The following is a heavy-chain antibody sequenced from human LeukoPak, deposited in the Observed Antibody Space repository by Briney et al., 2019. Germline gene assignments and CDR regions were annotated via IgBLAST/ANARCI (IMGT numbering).Heavy chain of an antibody. CDR3: ARMRQTGHYYDSSGPNDAFDI. CDR2: FDPEDDET. Sequence: RASVKVSCKGSGHTLTEFSIHWVRQAPGKGLEWMGGFDPEDDETIYAQKFQGRVIMTEDTSTDTAYMELSSLRSEDTAVYYCARMRQTGHYYDSSGPNDAFDIWGQGTMVTVSS. J-gene: IGHJ3*02. CDR1: GHTLTEFS. D-gene: IGHD3-22*01. V-gene: IGHV1-24*01.